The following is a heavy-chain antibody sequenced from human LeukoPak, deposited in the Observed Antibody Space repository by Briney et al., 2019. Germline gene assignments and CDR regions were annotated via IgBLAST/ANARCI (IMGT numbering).Heavy chain of an antibody. Sequence: ASVTVSCKASGYTFTSYYMHWVRQAPGQGLEWMGIINPSGGSTSYAQKFQGRVTMTRDMSTSTVYMELSSLRSEDTAVYYCARDLYSGSYGGYYFDYWGQGTLVTVSS. CDR1: GYTFTSYY. CDR3: ARDLYSGSYGGYYFDY. V-gene: IGHV1-46*01. CDR2: INPSGGST. J-gene: IGHJ4*02. D-gene: IGHD1-26*01.